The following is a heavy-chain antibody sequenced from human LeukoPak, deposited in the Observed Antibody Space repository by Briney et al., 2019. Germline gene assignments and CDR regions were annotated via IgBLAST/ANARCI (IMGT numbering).Heavy chain of an antibody. V-gene: IGHV4-61*02. D-gene: IGHD2-15*01. Sequence: SQTLSLTCTVSGGSISSGSYYWSWIRQPAGKGLEWIGRIYTSGSTNYNPSLKSRVTMSVDTSKNQFSLKLSSVTAADTAVYYCARVIAPRPHYYYYYMDVWGKGTTVTISS. CDR1: GGSISSGSYY. CDR3: ARVIAPRPHYYYYYMDV. CDR2: IYTSGST. J-gene: IGHJ6*03.